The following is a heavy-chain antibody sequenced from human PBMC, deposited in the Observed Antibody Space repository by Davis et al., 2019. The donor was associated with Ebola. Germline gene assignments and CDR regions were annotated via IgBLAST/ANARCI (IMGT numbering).Heavy chain of an antibody. CDR2: ISGSGGST. CDR1: GFTFSDYA. J-gene: IGHJ6*02. Sequence: GGSLRLSCAASGFTFSDYAMSWVRQAPGKGLEWVSTISGSGGSTYYADSVKGRFTISRDNSKNTLYLQMNSLRAEDTAVYYCAGSLAAYHHYYYYYGMDVWGQGTTVTVSS. CDR3: AGSLAAYHHYYYYYGMDV. D-gene: IGHD2-15*01. V-gene: IGHV3-23*01.